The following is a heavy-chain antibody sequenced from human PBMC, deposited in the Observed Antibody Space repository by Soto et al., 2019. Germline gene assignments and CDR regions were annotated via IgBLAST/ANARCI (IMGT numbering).Heavy chain of an antibody. CDR3: TRAYGAETFDF. J-gene: IGHJ5*01. CDR1: GYTFNNYD. CDR2: MNPNSGNT. V-gene: IGHV1-8*02. Sequence: ASVKVSCKASGYTFNNYDIHWVRQAPGHGLEWMGWMNPNSGNTGYAQNFRGRVTMTQNTAIGIAYMELSSLRSDDTATYYCTRAYGAETFDFWGQGTRVTVSS. D-gene: IGHD3-10*01.